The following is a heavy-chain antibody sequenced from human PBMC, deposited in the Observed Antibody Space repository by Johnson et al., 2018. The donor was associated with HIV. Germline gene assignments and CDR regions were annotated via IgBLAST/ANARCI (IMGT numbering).Heavy chain of an antibody. J-gene: IGHJ3*02. D-gene: IGHD2-21*01. Sequence: QEQLVESGGGVVQPGRSLRLSCAASGFTFSSYCMSWVRQAPGKGLEWVAVIWCGGSTNYSADLEQGRTTISRDNSKNTLYLQMNSLRAEDTAVYYCAKHTGFPVIADAFDIWGQGTMVTVSS. CDR1: GFTFSSYC. V-gene: IGHV3-33*06. CDR2: IWCGGSTN. CDR3: AKHTGFPVIADAFDI.